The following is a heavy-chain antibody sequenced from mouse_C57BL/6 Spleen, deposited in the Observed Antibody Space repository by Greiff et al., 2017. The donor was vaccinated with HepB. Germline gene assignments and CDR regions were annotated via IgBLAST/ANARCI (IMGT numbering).Heavy chain of an antibody. V-gene: IGHV3-1*01. D-gene: IGHD4-1*01. CDR1: GYSITSGYD. Sequence: EVQGVESGPGMVKPSQSLSLTCTVTGYSITSGYDWHWIRHFPGNKLEWMGYISYSGSTNYNPSLKSRISITHDTSKNHFFLKLNSVTTEDTATYYCARAGILYAMDYWGQGTSVTVSS. CDR2: ISYSGST. J-gene: IGHJ4*01. CDR3: ARAGILYAMDY.